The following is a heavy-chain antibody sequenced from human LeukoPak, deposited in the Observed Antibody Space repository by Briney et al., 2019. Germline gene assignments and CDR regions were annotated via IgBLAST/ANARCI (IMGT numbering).Heavy chain of an antibody. D-gene: IGHD2-2*01. CDR3: ASFVVVPAAIRMVEGY. V-gene: IGHV4-59*08. Sequence: SETLSLTCTVSGGSISSYYWSWIRQPPGKGLEWIGYIYYSGSTNYNPSLKSRVTISVDTSKNQFSLKLSSVTAADTAVCYCASFVVVPAAIRMVEGYWGQGTLVTVSS. CDR1: GGSISSYY. J-gene: IGHJ4*02. CDR2: IYYSGST.